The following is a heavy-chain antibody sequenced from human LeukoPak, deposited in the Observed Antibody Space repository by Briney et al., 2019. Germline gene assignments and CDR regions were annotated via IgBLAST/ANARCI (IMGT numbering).Heavy chain of an antibody. D-gene: IGHD3-3*01. V-gene: IGHV3-7*01. CDR1: GFNFSNYW. CDR3: ARDGGAIFGVVIMNYYYYVDV. J-gene: IGHJ6*03. Sequence: GGSLRLSRAGSGFNFSNYWMSWVRQAPGKGLEWVAGICQEGREKYYVASVKGRFTISRDNAKSSLYLQLNNVMAEDTAVCYCARDGGAIFGVVIMNYYYYVDVWGEGTTVTVSS. CDR2: ICQEGREK.